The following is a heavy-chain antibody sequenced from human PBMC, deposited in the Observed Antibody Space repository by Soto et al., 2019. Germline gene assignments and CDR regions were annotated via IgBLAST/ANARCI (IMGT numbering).Heavy chain of an antibody. CDR2: INHSGST. D-gene: IGHD3-10*01. J-gene: IGHJ5*02. V-gene: IGHV4-34*01. CDR1: GGSFSGYY. Sequence: SETLSLTCAVYGGSFSGYYWSWIRQPPGKGLEWIGEINHSGSTNYNPSLKSRVTISVDTSKNQFSLKLSSVTAADTAVYYCARGFVYGNWFDPWGQGTLVTVSS. CDR3: ARGFVYGNWFDP.